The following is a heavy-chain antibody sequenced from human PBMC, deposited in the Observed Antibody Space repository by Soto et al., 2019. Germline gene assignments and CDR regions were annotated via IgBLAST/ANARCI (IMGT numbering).Heavy chain of an antibody. D-gene: IGHD3-22*01. J-gene: IGHJ4*02. CDR3: AREMYYYESSGYFDY. Sequence: QVQLVESGGGVVQPGRSLRLSCAASGFTFSSYGMHWVRQAPGKGLEWVAVIWYDGSNKYYADSVKGRFTISRDNSKNTLYLQMNSLRAEDTAVYYCAREMYYYESSGYFDYWVQGTLVTVSS. CDR2: IWYDGSNK. V-gene: IGHV3-33*01. CDR1: GFTFSSYG.